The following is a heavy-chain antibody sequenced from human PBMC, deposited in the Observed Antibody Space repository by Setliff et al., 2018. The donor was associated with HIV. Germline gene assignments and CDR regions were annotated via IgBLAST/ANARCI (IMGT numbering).Heavy chain of an antibody. CDR1: GGSISSTSYY. Sequence: PSETLSLTCTVSGGSISSTSYYWGWIRQPPGKGLEWIGNIYYSGSTYYNPSLKSRVTISVDTSKNQFSLRLASVTALDTAVYYCSRLYGSGHYVAFDFWGQGALVTVSS. V-gene: IGHV4-39*01. CDR2: IYYSGST. D-gene: IGHD3-10*01. J-gene: IGHJ4*02. CDR3: SRLYGSGHYVAFDF.